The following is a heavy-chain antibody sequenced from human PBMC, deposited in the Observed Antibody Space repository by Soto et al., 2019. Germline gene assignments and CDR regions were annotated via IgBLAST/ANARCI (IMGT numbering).Heavy chain of an antibody. J-gene: IGHJ4*02. CDR1: GFTFSTYG. CDR3: AKDRGADGGFDY. D-gene: IGHD6-19*01. Sequence: QVQLVESGGGVVQPGRSLRLSCAASGFTFSTYGMTWVRQAPGKGLEWVAVISYDESNKYYADSVKGRFTISRDNSKNTLYLQVNSLRTEGTAVYYCAKDRGADGGFDYWGQGTLVTVSS. V-gene: IGHV3-30*18. CDR2: ISYDESNK.